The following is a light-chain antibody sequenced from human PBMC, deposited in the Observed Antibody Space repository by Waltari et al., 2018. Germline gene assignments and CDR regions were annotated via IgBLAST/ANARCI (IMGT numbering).Light chain of an antibody. CDR1: QDIKNF. CDR2: GSS. CDR3: QQHDSYPWT. J-gene: IGKJ1*01. Sequence: DIQITQSPSSVSASVGDRVTITCRASQDIKNFLAWLQQKPGKAPQPLIYGSSSLQSGVPSRFSGSGSGTEFTLTISSLQPEDSATYYCQQHDSYPWTFGQGTKVEIK. V-gene: IGKV1-16*01.